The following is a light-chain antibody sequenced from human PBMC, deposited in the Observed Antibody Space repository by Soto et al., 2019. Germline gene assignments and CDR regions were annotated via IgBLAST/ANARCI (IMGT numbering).Light chain of an antibody. Sequence: EIVMTQSPATLSVSPGERATLSCRASQSVSSNLAWYQQKPGQAPRLFIYVASTRATGIPARFSGSGSGTEFTLTISSLQSEDFAVYYCQKYNNWPRTFGQGTKLEIK. J-gene: IGKJ2*01. V-gene: IGKV3-15*01. CDR2: VAS. CDR1: QSVSSN. CDR3: QKYNNWPRT.